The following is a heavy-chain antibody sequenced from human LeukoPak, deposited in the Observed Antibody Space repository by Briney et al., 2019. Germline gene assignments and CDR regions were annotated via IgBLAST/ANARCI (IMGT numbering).Heavy chain of an antibody. J-gene: IGHJ5*02. CDR2: ISNSGGNT. CDR3: AKSGSRSGYLPGS. CDR1: GFTFSDYA. Sequence: GGSLRLSCAASGFTFSDYAMMWVRQAPGKGLEWVSAISNSGGNTYCADSVKGRFTVSRDNSTNPLYLQINSLRVEDTAVYYCAKSGSRSGYLPGSWGQGTLVTVS. D-gene: IGHD3-22*01. V-gene: IGHV3-23*01.